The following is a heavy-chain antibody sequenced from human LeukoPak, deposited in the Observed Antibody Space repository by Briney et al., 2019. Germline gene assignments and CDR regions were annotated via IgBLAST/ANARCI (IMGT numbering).Heavy chain of an antibody. CDR2: ISSSGSTI. D-gene: IGHD6-6*01. CDR1: GFTFSDYY. Sequence: GGSLRLSCAASGFTFSDYYMSWIRQAPGKGLEWVSYISSSGSTIYYADSVKGRFTISRDNAKNSLYLQMNSLRAEDTAGYYCXXXXXXXTRSSYFDYWGQGTLVTVSS. CDR3: XXXXXXXTRSSYFDY. V-gene: IGHV3-11*01. J-gene: IGHJ4*02.